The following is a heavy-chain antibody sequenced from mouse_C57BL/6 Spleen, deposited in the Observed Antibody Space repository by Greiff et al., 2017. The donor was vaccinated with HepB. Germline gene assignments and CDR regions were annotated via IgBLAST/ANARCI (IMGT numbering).Heavy chain of an antibody. V-gene: IGHV1-72*01. CDR2: IDPNSGGT. CDR3: ARGGGIYYDYDGEFAY. Sequence: VQLQQSGAELVKPGASVKLSCKASGYTFTSYWMHWVKQRPGRGLEWIGRIDPNSGGTKYNEKFKSKATLTVDKPSSTAYMQLSSLTSEDSAVYYCARGGGIYYDYDGEFAYWGQGTLVTVST. J-gene: IGHJ3*01. D-gene: IGHD2-4*01. CDR1: GYTFTSYW.